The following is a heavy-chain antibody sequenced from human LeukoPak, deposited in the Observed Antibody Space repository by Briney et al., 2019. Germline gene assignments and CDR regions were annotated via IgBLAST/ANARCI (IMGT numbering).Heavy chain of an antibody. D-gene: IGHD3-16*01. J-gene: IGHJ6*03. CDR3: AREVIDPDGGGFYFYYMDV. V-gene: IGHV4-31*03. CDR2: INYRGST. CDR1: GGSISSGGYY. Sequence: SETLSLTCTVSGGSISSGGYYWTWIRQHPGKGLEWIGYINYRGSTYYNPSLKSRVTISVDTSKNQFSLKLSFVTAADTALYYCAREVIDPDGGGFYFYYMDVWGKGTTVTVSS.